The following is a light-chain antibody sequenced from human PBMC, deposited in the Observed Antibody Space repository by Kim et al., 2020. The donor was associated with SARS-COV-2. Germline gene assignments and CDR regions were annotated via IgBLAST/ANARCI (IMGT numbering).Light chain of an antibody. CDR3: QSYDNRLGGFV. J-gene: IGLJ1*01. V-gene: IGLV1-40*01. Sequence: QSVLTQPPSVSGAPGERVTISCTGGGSNIGADYGVHWYQQLPGTAPRVLIYLDSNRPSGVPDRFSASKSGTSASLAITGLQAEDEADYYCQSYDNRLGGFVFGSGTKVTV. CDR1: GSNIGADYG. CDR2: LDS.